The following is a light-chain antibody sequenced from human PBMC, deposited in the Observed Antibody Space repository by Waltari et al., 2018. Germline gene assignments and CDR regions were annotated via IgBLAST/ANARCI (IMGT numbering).Light chain of an antibody. CDR1: SSDVGSYNY. J-gene: IGLJ2*01. Sequence: QSALTQPPSASGSPGQSVTISCTGTSSDVGSYNYVSWYQQHPGKAPKLMIYEVSKRPSGVPDSSSGSKSGNTASLTVSGLQAEDEADYYCSSYAGRNNIVLFGGGTKLTVL. V-gene: IGLV2-8*01. CDR3: SSYAGRNNIVL. CDR2: EVS.